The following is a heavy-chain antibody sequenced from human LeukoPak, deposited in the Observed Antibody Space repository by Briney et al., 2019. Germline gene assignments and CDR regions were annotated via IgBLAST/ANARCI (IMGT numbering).Heavy chain of an antibody. CDR3: ARVAARIAVAGTAPRDYYGMDV. V-gene: IGHV4-59*01. J-gene: IGHJ6*02. CDR2: IYYSGST. CDR1: GGSISSYY. Sequence: PSETLSLTCTVSGGSISSYYWSWIRQPPGKGLEWIGYIYYSGSTYYNPSLKSRVTISVDTSKNQFSLKLSSVTAADTAVYYCARVAARIAVAGTAPRDYYGMDVWGQGTTVTVSS. D-gene: IGHD6-19*01.